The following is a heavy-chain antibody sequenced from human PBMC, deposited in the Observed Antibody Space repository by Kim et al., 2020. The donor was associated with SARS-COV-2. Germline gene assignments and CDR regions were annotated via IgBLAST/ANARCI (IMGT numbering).Heavy chain of an antibody. Sequence: GGSLRLSCAASGFAFSHFPMHWVRQAPGKGLEWLAVISEDGGNKHYADSLRGRFTISRDKSKNTVSLQMNSLRTEDTAVYYCFWGDYWGQGTLVTVSS. CDR1: GFAFSHFP. V-gene: IGHV3-30-3*01. CDR3: FWGDY. CDR2: ISEDGGNK. J-gene: IGHJ4*02. D-gene: IGHD3-16*01.